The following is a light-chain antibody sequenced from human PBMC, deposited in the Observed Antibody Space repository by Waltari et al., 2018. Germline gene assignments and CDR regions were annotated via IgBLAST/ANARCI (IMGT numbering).Light chain of an antibody. J-gene: IGKJ4*01. Sequence: EIVLTQSPATLSLSPGDRATLSCRASQSVGRSLPWYQQKPGQPPRLLIYDASTRAAGVPARISGSGSAADFTLTIGSLEPEDFAVYFCLERSNWPPTFGGGTTVEI. CDR2: DAS. CDR3: LERSNWPPT. CDR1: QSVGRS. V-gene: IGKV3-11*01.